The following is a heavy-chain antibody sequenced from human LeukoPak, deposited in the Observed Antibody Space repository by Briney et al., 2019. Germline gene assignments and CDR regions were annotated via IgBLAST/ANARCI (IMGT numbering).Heavy chain of an antibody. D-gene: IGHD6-13*01. V-gene: IGHV3-9*01. Sequence: GGSLRLSCAASGFTFDDYAMHWVRQAPGKGLEWVSGISWNSGYIGYADSVKGRFTISRDSAKNSLYLQMNSLRPEDTALYYCTKDLKYSSRYFDYWGQGALATVSS. CDR1: GFTFDDYA. CDR2: ISWNSGYI. CDR3: TKDLKYSSRYFDY. J-gene: IGHJ4*02.